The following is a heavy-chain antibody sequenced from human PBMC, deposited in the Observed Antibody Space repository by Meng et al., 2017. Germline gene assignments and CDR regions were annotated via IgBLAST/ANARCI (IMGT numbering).Heavy chain of an antibody. J-gene: IGHJ6*02. CDR3: ARVNVDIADPLFRGKIYYGMDV. CDR1: GCTFRSYA. D-gene: IGHD3-10*01. CDR2: IIHIFGTA. Sequence: SSVNVSCKASGCTFRSYAISWVRQAPGQGLEWMGGIIHIFGTANYAQKFHGRVTITTDESTSTAYMELSSLRSEDTAVYYCARVNVDIADPLFRGKIYYGMDVWGQGTTVTVSS. V-gene: IGHV1-69*05.